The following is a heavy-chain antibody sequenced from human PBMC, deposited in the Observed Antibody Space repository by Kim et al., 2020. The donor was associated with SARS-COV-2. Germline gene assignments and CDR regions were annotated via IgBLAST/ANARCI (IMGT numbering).Heavy chain of an antibody. Sequence: ASVKVSCKASGYTFTSYYMHWVRQAPGQGLEWMGIINPSGGSTSYAQKFQGRVTMTRDTSTSTVYMELSSLRSEDTAVYYCARARLDIVVVPAAIDFDYWGQGTLVTVSS. CDR1: GYTFTSYY. CDR2: INPSGGST. CDR3: ARARLDIVVVPAAIDFDY. D-gene: IGHD2-2*02. J-gene: IGHJ4*02. V-gene: IGHV1-46*01.